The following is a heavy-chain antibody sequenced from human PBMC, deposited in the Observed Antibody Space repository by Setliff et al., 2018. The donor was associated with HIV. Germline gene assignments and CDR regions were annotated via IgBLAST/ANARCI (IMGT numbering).Heavy chain of an antibody. D-gene: IGHD5-12*01. CDR2: ISAYNGDT. CDR3: ARDNKVAPLDF. V-gene: IGHV1-18*01. Sequence: ASVKVSCKASGYTFTSYGISWVRQAPGQGLEWMGWISAYNGDTNYAQKLQGRVTMTTDTSTSTAYRELRSRRSDDTAAYYCARDNKVAPLDFWGQGTLVTVSS. CDR1: GYTFTSYG. J-gene: IGHJ4*02.